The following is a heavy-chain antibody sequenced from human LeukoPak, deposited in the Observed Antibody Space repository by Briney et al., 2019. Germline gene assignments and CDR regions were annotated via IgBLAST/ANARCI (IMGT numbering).Heavy chain of an antibody. V-gene: IGHV3-48*02. Sequence: GGSLRLSCAASGFTFSNYEMNWVRQAPGKGLEWVAYIRTSSGGIYYADSVKGRFTISTDTAKNSLYLEMNNLRDGDTAVYYCARDDSWAFDYWGQGTLVAVSS. CDR2: IRTSSGGI. J-gene: IGHJ4*02. D-gene: IGHD2-21*02. CDR3: ARDDSWAFDY. CDR1: GFTFSNYE.